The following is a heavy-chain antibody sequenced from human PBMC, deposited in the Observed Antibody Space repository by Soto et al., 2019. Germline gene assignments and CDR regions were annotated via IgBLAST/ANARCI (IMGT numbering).Heavy chain of an antibody. D-gene: IGHD1-26*01. CDR3: ARFRIQIGKWELLPKGSDHYYGMDV. Sequence: ASVKVSCKASGYTFTSYGISWVRQAPGQGLEWMGWISAYNGNTNYAQKLQGRVTMTTDTSTSTAYMELRSLRSDDTAVYYCARFRIQIGKWELLPKGSDHYYGMDVWGQGTTVTVSS. J-gene: IGHJ6*02. CDR2: ISAYNGNT. CDR1: GYTFTSYG. V-gene: IGHV1-18*04.